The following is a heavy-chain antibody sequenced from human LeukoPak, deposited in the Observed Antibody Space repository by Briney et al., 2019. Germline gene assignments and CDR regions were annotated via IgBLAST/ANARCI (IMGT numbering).Heavy chain of an antibody. CDR3: ARARAATTLGYFDY. D-gene: IGHD6-25*01. Sequence: PGGSLRLSCVASGFIFHNFAMHWVRQAPGKGLEWVAVIWYDGSNKYYADSVKGRFTISRDNSKNTLYLQMNSLRAEDTAVYYCARARAATTLGYFDYWGQGTLVTVSS. V-gene: IGHV3-33*08. J-gene: IGHJ4*02. CDR1: GFIFHNFA. CDR2: IWYDGSNK.